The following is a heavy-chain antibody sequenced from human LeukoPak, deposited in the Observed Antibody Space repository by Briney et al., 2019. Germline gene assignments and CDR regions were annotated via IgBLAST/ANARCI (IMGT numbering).Heavy chain of an antibody. Sequence: ASVKVSCKASGGTFSSYAISWVRQAPGQGLEWMGGIIPIFGTANYAQKFQGRVTITADKSTSTAYMGLSSLRSEDTAVYYCAREAVSDAFDIWGQGTMVTVSS. CDR2: IIPIFGTA. J-gene: IGHJ3*02. CDR3: AREAVSDAFDI. V-gene: IGHV1-69*06. CDR1: GGTFSSYA. D-gene: IGHD3-16*02.